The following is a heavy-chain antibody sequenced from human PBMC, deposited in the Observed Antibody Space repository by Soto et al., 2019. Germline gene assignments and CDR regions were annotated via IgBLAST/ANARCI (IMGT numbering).Heavy chain of an antibody. CDR3: ARRPPTVTTEHWFDP. V-gene: IGHV3-21*01. CDR1: GFTFSSYS. J-gene: IGHJ5*02. CDR2: ISSSSSYI. Sequence: GGSLRLSXAASGFTFSSYSMNWVRQAPGKGLEWVSSISSSSSYIYYADSVKGRFTISRDNAKNSLYLQMNSLRAEDTAVYYCARRPPTVTTEHWFDPWGQGTLVTVSS. D-gene: IGHD4-17*01.